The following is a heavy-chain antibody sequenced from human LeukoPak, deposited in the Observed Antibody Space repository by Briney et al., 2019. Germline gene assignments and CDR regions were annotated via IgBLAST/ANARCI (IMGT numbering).Heavy chain of an antibody. CDR2: ISGSGGST. CDR1: GFTFSSYA. J-gene: IGHJ6*02. V-gene: IGHV3-23*01. D-gene: IGHD5-24*01. CDR3: ARRDYYYGMDV. Sequence: PGGSLRLSCAASGFTFSSYAMNWVRQAPGKGLEWVSTISGSGGSTNYADSVKGRFTISRDNSKNTLYLQMSSLRAEDTAVYYCARRDYYYGMDVWGQGTTVTVSS.